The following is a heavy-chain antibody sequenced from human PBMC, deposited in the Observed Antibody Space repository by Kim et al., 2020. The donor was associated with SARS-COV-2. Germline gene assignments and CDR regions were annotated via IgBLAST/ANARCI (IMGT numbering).Heavy chain of an antibody. CDR2: ISSSSSYI. Sequence: GGSLRLSCAASGFTFSSYSMNWVRQAPGKGLEWVSSISSSSSYIYYADSVKGRFTISRDNAKNSLYLQMNSLRAEDTAVYYCASHWGEERGYSGYDDDYWCQGTLVTVSS. D-gene: IGHD5-12*01. J-gene: IGHJ4*02. CDR1: GFTFSSYS. V-gene: IGHV3-21*01. CDR3: ASHWGEERGYSGYDDDY.